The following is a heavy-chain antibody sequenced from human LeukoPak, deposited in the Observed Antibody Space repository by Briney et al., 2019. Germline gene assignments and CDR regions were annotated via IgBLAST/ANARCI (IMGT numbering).Heavy chain of an antibody. D-gene: IGHD3-10*01. V-gene: IGHV4-61*10. J-gene: IGHJ5*02. CDR3: ARRGPPRTMLRGVKSGWFDP. CDR1: GGSISSGSYY. Sequence: SETLSLTCTVSGGSISSGSYYWSWIRQPAGKGLEWIGEINHSRSTNYNPSLKSRVTISVDTSKNQFSLKLSSVTAADTAVYYCARRGPPRTMLRGVKSGWFDPWGQGTLVTVSS. CDR2: INHSRST.